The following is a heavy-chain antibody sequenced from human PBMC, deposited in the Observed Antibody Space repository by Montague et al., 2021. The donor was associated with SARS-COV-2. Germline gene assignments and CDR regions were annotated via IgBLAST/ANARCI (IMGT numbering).Heavy chain of an antibody. CDR1: GFTFSSSA. Sequence: SLRLSCAASGFTFSSSALSWVRQAPGKGLEWVSNIYGATGRTFYADSVKGRFTMSRENSKNTLYLQTNSLRVDDTAVYYCAKVDSVFPWGQGTLVTVSS. CDR3: AKVDSVFP. CDR2: IYGATGRT. J-gene: IGHJ4*02. V-gene: IGHV3-23*03. D-gene: IGHD3/OR15-3a*01.